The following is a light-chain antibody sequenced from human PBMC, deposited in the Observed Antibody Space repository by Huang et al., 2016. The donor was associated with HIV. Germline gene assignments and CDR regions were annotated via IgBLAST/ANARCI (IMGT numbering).Light chain of an antibody. Sequence: EILLTQSPVTLSLSPGERATLSCRAIQSVTTSLAWYQQKLGQAPRLLIYDASNRATGIPARFSGSGSGTDFTLTISSLEPEDFAVYYCQQRYNWPPITFGQGTRLEIK. V-gene: IGKV3-11*01. CDR1: QSVTTS. J-gene: IGKJ5*01. CDR2: DAS. CDR3: QQRYNWPPIT.